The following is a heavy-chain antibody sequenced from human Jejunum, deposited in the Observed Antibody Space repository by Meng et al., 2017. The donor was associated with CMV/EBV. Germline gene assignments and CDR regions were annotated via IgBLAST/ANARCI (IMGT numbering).Heavy chain of an antibody. V-gene: IGHV3-7*03. D-gene: IGHD2-2*01. CDR2: IKQDGSAK. CDR3: ARRCPYSSSCYDY. Sequence: SGLTFSTFWLSWFRQAPGKGLEWVAHIKQDGSAKYSVDSVRGRFTISRDNTENSLFLQMNTLRVEDTAVYFCARRCPYSSSCYDYWGQGTLVTVSS. J-gene: IGHJ4*02. CDR1: GLTFSTFW.